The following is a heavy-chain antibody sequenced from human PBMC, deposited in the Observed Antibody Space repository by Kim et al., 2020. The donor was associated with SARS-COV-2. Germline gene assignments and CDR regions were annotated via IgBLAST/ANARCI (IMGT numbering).Heavy chain of an antibody. Sequence: SETLSLTCTVSGGSISSSSYYWGWIRQPPGKGLEWIGSIYYSGSTYYNPSLKSRVTISVDTSKNQFSLKLSSVTAADTAVYYCARIEAPEVGAKFPYYYYGMDVWGQGTTVTVSS. J-gene: IGHJ6*02. CDR3: ARIEAPEVGAKFPYYYYGMDV. CDR2: IYYSGST. V-gene: IGHV4-39*07. CDR1: GGSISSSSYY. D-gene: IGHD1-26*01.